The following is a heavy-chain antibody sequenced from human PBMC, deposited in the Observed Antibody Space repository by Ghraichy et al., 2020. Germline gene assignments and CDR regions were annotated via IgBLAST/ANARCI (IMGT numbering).Heavy chain of an antibody. V-gene: IGHV3-30*04. CDR3: ARGGRQNYYDSSGYYYVAPDY. D-gene: IGHD3-22*01. J-gene: IGHJ4*02. Sequence: LSLTCAASGFTFSSYAMHWVRQAPGKGLEWVAVISYDGSNKYYADSVKGRFTISRDNSKNTLYLQMNSLRAEDTAVYYCARGGRQNYYDSSGYYYVAPDYWGQGTLVTVSS. CDR2: ISYDGSNK. CDR1: GFTFSSYA.